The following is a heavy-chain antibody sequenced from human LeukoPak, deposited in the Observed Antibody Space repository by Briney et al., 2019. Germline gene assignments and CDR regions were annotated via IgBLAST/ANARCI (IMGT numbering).Heavy chain of an antibody. CDR3: AKDGRENFASTWYAEFYNYGLDV. V-gene: IGHV3-30*18. Sequence: GGSLRLSCGASGFTFSSYGMHWVRQAPGKGLEWVAVISYAGSDIYYADSVKGGFTISRDNSKNMLYLQMNSLRVEDTAVYYCAKDGRENFASTWYAEFYNYGLDVWGQGTTVTVSS. J-gene: IGHJ6*02. CDR2: ISYAGSDI. CDR1: GFTFSSYG. D-gene: IGHD6-13*01.